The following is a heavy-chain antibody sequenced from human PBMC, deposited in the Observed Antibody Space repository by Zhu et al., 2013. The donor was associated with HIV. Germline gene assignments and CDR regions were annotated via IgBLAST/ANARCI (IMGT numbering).Heavy chain of an antibody. V-gene: IGHV1-2*02. CDR1: GYTFTGYY. CDR3: ARDPIVVVPAAPNWFDP. CDR2: INPNSGGT. Sequence: QVQLVQSGAEVKKPGASVKVSCKASGYTFTGYYMHWVRQAPGQGLEWMGWINPNSGGTNYAQKFQGRVTMTRDTSISTAYMELSRLRSDDTAVYYCARDPIVVVPAAPNWFDPWGQGTLVTVSS. J-gene: IGHJ5*02. D-gene: IGHD2-2*01.